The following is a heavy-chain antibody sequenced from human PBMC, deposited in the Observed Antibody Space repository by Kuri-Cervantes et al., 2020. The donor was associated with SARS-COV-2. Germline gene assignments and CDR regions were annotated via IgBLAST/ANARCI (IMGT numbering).Heavy chain of an antibody. V-gene: IGHV1-18*01. J-gene: IGHJ4*02. D-gene: IGHD3-9*01. Sequence: ASVKVSCKASGYTFTSYGISWVRQAPGRGLEWMGWISAYNGNTNYAQKLQGRVTMTTDTSTSTVYMELSSLRSEDTAVYYCARGGRDILTYYFDYWGQGTLVTVSS. CDR1: GYTFTSYG. CDR3: ARGGRDILTYYFDY. CDR2: ISAYNGNT.